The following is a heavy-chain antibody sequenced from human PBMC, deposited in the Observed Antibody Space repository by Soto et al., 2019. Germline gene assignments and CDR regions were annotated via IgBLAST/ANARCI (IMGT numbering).Heavy chain of an antibody. CDR1: GGSISSYY. Sequence: SETLSLTCTVSGGSISSYYWSLIRQPAGKGLEWIGRIYPSGSTNYNPSLKSRVTMSVDTSKNQFSLKLSSVTAADTAVYYCAREIADSSPNGWCDPRRQGTLVTVSS. J-gene: IGHJ5*02. CDR3: AREIADSSPNGWCDP. D-gene: IGHD6-13*01. V-gene: IGHV4-4*07. CDR2: IYPSGST.